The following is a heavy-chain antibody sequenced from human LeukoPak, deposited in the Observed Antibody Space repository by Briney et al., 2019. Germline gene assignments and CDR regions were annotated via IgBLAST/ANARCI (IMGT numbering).Heavy chain of an antibody. J-gene: IGHJ4*02. CDR1: GFTFSSYA. CDR2: ISGSGGST. Sequence: PGGSLRLSCAASGFTFSSYAMSWVRQAPGKGLEWVSAISGSGGSTYYADSVKGRFTISRDNSKSTLYLQMNSLRAEDTAVYYCAKDPKYSGSYYFDYWGQGTLVTVSS. V-gene: IGHV3-23*01. D-gene: IGHD1-26*01. CDR3: AKDPKYSGSYYFDY.